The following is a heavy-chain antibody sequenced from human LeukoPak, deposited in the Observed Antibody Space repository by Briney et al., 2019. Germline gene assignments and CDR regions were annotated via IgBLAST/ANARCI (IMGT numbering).Heavy chain of an antibody. V-gene: IGHV3-30-3*01. CDR3: GRERSYVWGSYRYTGIPHYFDY. D-gene: IGHD3-16*02. J-gene: IGHJ4*02. CDR2: ISYDGSNK. CDR1: GFTFSSYA. Sequence: GGSLRLSCAASGFTFSSYAMHRVRQAPGKGLEWVAVISYDGSNKYYADSVKGRFTISRDNSKNHLYLQMNSLRAEDTAVYDCGRERSYVWGSYRYTGIPHYFDYWGQGTLVTVSS.